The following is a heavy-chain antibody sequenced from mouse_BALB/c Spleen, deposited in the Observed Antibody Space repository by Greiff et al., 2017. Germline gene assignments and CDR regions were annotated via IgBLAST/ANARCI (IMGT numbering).Heavy chain of an antibody. V-gene: IGHV2-9*02. Sequence: VQLQQSGPGLVAPSQSLSITCTVSGFSLTSYGVHWVRQPPGKGLEWLGVIWAGGSTNYNSALMSRLSISKDNSKSPVFLKMNSLQTDDTAMYYCARDYRYSGYYAMDYWGQGTSVTVSA. CDR3: ARDYRYSGYYAMDY. J-gene: IGHJ4*01. D-gene: IGHD2-14*01. CDR1: GFSLTSYG. CDR2: IWAGGST.